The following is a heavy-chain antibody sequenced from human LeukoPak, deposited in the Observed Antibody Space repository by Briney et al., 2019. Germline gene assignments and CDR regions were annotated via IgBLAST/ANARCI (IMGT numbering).Heavy chain of an antibody. V-gene: IGHV3-11*01. CDR2: ISSSGSTI. CDR1: GFTFSDYY. D-gene: IGHD3-22*01. Sequence: GGSLRLSCAASGFTFSDYYMSWIRQAPGKGLEWVSYISSSGSTIYYADSVKGRFTISRDNAKNSPYLQMNSLRAEDTAVYYCARTYYYDSSGYDYWGQGTLVTVSS. J-gene: IGHJ4*02. CDR3: ARTYYYDSSGYDY.